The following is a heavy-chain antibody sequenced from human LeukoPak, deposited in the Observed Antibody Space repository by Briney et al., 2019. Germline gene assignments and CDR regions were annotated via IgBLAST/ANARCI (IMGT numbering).Heavy chain of an antibody. CDR2: INPNSGGT. D-gene: IGHD2-2*01. CDR1: GYTFTGYF. CDR3: ASSIVYCSSTSCYFN. J-gene: IGHJ4*02. Sequence: ASVKVSCKASGYTFTGYFMHWVRQAPGQGLEWMGWINPNSGGTNYAQKFQGRVTMTRDTSISTAYMELSRLRSDDTAVYYCASSIVYCSSTSCYFNWGQGTLITVSS. V-gene: IGHV1-2*02.